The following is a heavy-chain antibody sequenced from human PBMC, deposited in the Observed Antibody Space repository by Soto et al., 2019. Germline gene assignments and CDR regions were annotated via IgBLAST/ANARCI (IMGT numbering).Heavy chain of an antibody. CDR1: GGSISSYY. Sequence: SETLSLTCTVSGGSISSYYWSWIRQPPGKGLEWIGYIYYSGSTNYNPSLKSRVTISVDTSKNQFSLKLSSVTAADTAVYYCARHDGGAWFDPWGQGTLVTVSS. J-gene: IGHJ5*02. D-gene: IGHD2-21*01. CDR3: ARHDGGAWFDP. CDR2: IYYSGST. V-gene: IGHV4-59*08.